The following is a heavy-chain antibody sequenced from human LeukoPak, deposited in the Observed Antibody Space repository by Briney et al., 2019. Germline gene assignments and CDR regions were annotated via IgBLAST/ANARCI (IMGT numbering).Heavy chain of an antibody. CDR3: ARGGLMAAAVFY. Sequence: ASVRVSCKASGYTFTSYDINWVRQATGQGLEWMGWINPNSGNTGYAQKFQGRVTMTRNTSISTAYMELSSLRSEDTAVYYCARGGLMAAAVFYWGQGTLVTVSS. V-gene: IGHV1-8*01. J-gene: IGHJ4*02. CDR1: GYTFTSYD. D-gene: IGHD6-13*01. CDR2: INPNSGNT.